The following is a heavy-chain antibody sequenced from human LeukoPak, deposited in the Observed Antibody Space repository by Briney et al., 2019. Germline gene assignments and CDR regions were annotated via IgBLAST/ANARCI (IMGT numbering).Heavy chain of an antibody. CDR2: IYSGGST. Sequence: GGSLRLSCAASGFTVSSNYMSWVRQAPGKGLEWVSVIYSGGSTYYADSVKGRFTISRDNSKNTLYLQMNSLRAEDTAVYYCARSYGGYFFDYWGQGTLVTVSS. CDR3: ARSYGGYFFDY. CDR1: GFTVSSNY. V-gene: IGHV3-53*01. D-gene: IGHD4/OR15-4a*01. J-gene: IGHJ4*02.